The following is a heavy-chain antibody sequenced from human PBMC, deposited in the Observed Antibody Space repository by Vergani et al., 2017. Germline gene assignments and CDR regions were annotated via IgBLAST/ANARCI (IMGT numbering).Heavy chain of an antibody. J-gene: IGHJ3*02. CDR1: GYSFTSYW. CDR2: IYPGDSDT. CDR3: ARPYYDSSGSPGDAFDI. V-gene: IGHV5-51*01. D-gene: IGHD3-22*01. Sequence: EVQLVQSGAEVKKPGESLKISCQGSGYSFTSYWIGWVRQMPGKGLEWMGIIYPGDSDTRYSPSFQGQVTISADKSISTAYLQWSSLKASDTAMYYCARPYYDSSGSPGDAFDIWGQGTMVTVSS.